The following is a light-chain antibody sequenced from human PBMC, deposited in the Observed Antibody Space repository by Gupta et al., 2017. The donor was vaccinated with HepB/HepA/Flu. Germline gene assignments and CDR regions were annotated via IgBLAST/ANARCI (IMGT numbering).Light chain of an antibody. CDR1: QSISSW. CDR3: QQDNNYPLT. Sequence: DIQMTQSPSTLSASVGDRVTITCRASQSISSWLAWYQQKPGKAPKLLIYKASSLESGVPSRFSGSGSRTEFTLTISSLQPDDFATYYCQQDNNYPLTFGGGTKVEIK. J-gene: IGKJ4*01. V-gene: IGKV1-5*03. CDR2: KAS.